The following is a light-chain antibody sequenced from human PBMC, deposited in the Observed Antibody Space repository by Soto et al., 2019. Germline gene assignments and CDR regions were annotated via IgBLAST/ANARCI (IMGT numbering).Light chain of an antibody. CDR3: QQYGSSPHT. J-gene: IGKJ2*01. V-gene: IGKV3-20*01. CDR2: GAS. Sequence: EIVLTQSPGTLSLSPGERATLSRRASQSVSSSYLAWYQHKPGQAPRLLIYGASSRATGIPDRFSGSGSGTDFTLTISRLEPEDFAVYYCQQYGSSPHTFGQGTKLEIK. CDR1: QSVSSSY.